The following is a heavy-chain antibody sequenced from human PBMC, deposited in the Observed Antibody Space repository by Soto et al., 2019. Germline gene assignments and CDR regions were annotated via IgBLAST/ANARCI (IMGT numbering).Heavy chain of an antibody. V-gene: IGHV3-30*03. CDR3: AAPYCSGGSCYSDYYYYGMDV. D-gene: IGHD2-15*01. CDR2: ISYDGSNK. CDR1: GFTFSSYG. J-gene: IGHJ6*02. Sequence: QVQLVESGGGVVQPGRSLRLSCAASGFTFSSYGMHWVRQAPGKGLEWVAGISYDGSNKYYADSVKGRFTISRDNSKNTLYLQMNSLRAEDTAVYYCAAPYCSGGSCYSDYYYYGMDVWGQGTTVTVSS.